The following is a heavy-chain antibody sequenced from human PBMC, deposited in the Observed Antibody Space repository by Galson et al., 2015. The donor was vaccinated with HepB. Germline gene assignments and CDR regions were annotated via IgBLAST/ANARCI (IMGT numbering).Heavy chain of an antibody. D-gene: IGHD6-13*01. CDR3: ARDQQQREKTMDV. CDR1: GFTFSSYW. V-gene: IGHV3-7*01. CDR2: IKQDGSEK. Sequence: SLRLSCAASGFTFSSYWMSWVRQAPGKGLEWVANIKQDGSEKYYVDSVKGRFTISRDNAKNSLYLQMNGLRAEDTAVYYCARDQQQREKTMDVWGQGTTVTVSS. J-gene: IGHJ6*02.